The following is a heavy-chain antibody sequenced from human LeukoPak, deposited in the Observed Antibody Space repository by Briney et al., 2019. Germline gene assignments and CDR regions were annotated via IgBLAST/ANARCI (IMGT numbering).Heavy chain of an antibody. J-gene: IGHJ3*02. V-gene: IGHV4-4*02. D-gene: IGHD3-22*01. CDR1: GGSISSSNW. CDR3: AREGASITMIVVALGAFDI. Sequence: SGTLSLTCAVSGGSISSSNWWSWVRQPPGKGLEWIGEIYHSGSTNYNPSLKSRVTISVDKSKNQFSLKLSSVTAADTAVYYCAREGASITMIVVALGAFDIWGQGTMVTVSS. CDR2: IYHSGST.